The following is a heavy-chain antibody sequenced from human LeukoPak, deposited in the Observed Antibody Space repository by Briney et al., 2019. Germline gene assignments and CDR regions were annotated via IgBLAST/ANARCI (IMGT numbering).Heavy chain of an antibody. CDR2: INQDGSQK. Sequence: GGTLRLSCAASGFTFSIYWMSWVRQAPGPGLEWVANINQDGSQKYYVASVKGRLPISRDNAKNSFFLQMSSLRAADTSVYYCAKGDYYYYYMDVWGKGTTVTVSS. V-gene: IGHV3-7*01. CDR3: AKGDYYYYYMDV. J-gene: IGHJ6*03. CDR1: GFTFSIYW.